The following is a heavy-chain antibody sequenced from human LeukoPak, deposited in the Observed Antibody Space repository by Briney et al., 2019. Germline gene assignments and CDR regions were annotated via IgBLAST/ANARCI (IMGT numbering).Heavy chain of an antibody. V-gene: IGHV1-8*01. J-gene: IGHJ4*02. Sequence: ASAKVSCKASGYTFTSYDFNWVRQATGQRPEWMGWMSPNSGDTGYAQKFQDRVTMARNTSISTAYMELSSLRSDDTAVYYCARGPPNWGYDYWGPGTLVTVSS. CDR2: MSPNSGDT. CDR1: GYTFTSYD. CDR3: ARGPPNWGYDY. D-gene: IGHD7-27*01.